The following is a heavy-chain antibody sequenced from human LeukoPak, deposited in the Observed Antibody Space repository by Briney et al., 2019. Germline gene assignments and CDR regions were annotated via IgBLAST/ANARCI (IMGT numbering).Heavy chain of an antibody. CDR2: IYYGGST. CDR3: ARGMIVVVIRRDNDAFDI. D-gene: IGHD3-22*01. J-gene: IGHJ3*02. Sequence: SETLSLTCTVSGGSVSSTHYWGWIRQPPGKGLEWIGSIYYGGSTYYNASLRSRVTTSVDTSKNQFSLKLSSVTAADTAVYYCARGMIVVVIRRDNDAFDIWGQGTMVTVSS. CDR1: GGSVSSTHY. V-gene: IGHV4-39*07.